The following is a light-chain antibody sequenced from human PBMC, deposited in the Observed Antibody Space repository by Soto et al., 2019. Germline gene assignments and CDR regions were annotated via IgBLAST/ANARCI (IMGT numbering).Light chain of an antibody. J-gene: IGLJ1*01. CDR1: NSNLGDYNY. V-gene: IGLV2-11*01. Sequence: QSVLAQPRSVSGSPGQSVAISCTGTNSNLGDYNYVSWYQQHPGKAPKLMISDVSKRPPGVPDRFSGSKSGNTASLTISGLQAEDEADYYCCSSAGTYTYVFGTGTKVTVL. CDR2: DVS. CDR3: CSSAGTYTYV.